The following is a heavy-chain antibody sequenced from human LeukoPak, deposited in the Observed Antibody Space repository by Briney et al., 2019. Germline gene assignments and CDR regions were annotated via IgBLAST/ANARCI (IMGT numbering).Heavy chain of an antibody. Sequence: GASVQVSCKASGYTFTGYYMHWVRQAPGQGLEWMGWINPNSGGTNYAQKFQGRVTMTRDTSISTAYMELSRLRSDDTAVYYCARAYPIAYYGSGSYIDYWGQGTLVTVSS. CDR3: ARAYPIAYYGSGSYIDY. CDR1: GYTFTGYY. D-gene: IGHD3-10*01. J-gene: IGHJ4*02. CDR2: INPNSGGT. V-gene: IGHV1-2*02.